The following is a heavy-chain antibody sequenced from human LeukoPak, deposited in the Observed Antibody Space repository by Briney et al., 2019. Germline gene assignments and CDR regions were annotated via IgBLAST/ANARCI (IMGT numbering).Heavy chain of an antibody. Sequence: GGSLRLSCTVSGIDVSSNYISWVRQAPGKGLEWVSVTYVSGNTYYADSVKGRFVVPRDNSKNTLYLEMNSLRVEDTGVYYCAREVGAWGQGTLVTVSS. J-gene: IGHJ5*02. V-gene: IGHV3-66*01. CDR1: GIDVSSNY. CDR2: TYVSGNT. D-gene: IGHD1-26*01. CDR3: AREVGA.